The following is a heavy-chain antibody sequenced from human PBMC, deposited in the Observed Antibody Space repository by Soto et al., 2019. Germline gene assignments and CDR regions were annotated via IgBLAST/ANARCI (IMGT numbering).Heavy chain of an antibody. CDR1: GLTFSDHY. J-gene: IGHJ6*02. D-gene: IGHD6-19*01. CDR2: IRIKVYSYTT. CDR3: SRDRGAVAGYGMDV. V-gene: IGHV3-72*01. Sequence: EVQLVESGGGLVQPGGSLRLSCIASGLTFSDHYMDWVRQAPGKGLEWVGRIRIKVYSYTTEYAASVKGRFTISRDDSKNSLYLQMNILTPEDTAVYHCSRDRGAVAGYGMDVWGQGTTVTVSS.